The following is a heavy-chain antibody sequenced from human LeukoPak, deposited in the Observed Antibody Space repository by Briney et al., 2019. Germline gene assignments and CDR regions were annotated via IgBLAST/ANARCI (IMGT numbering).Heavy chain of an antibody. Sequence: GASVKVSCKASGGTFSSYAISWVRQAPGQGLEWMGGIIPIFGTANYAQKFQGRVTITADESTSTAYMELSSLRSEDTAVYYCAREIGAAAGILVWFDPWGQGTLVTVSS. CDR1: GGTFSSYA. CDR2: IIPIFGTA. V-gene: IGHV1-69*13. J-gene: IGHJ5*02. D-gene: IGHD6-13*01. CDR3: AREIGAAAGILVWFDP.